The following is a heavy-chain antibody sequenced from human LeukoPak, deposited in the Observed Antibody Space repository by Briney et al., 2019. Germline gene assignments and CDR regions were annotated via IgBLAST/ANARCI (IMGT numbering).Heavy chain of an antibody. CDR2: ITASGGGT. V-gene: IGHV1-46*01. CDR1: GSTFTRYF. CDR3: ATELLPSMVRTYYYSGIEV. Sequence: ASVRVSCKGSGSTFTRYFMDWVRQTPGQGLGWVGVITASGGGTNYAQKLQGRVTMTTDASTSIAYMELRSLKSDDTAVYYCATELLPSMVRTYYYSGIEVWGQGTTVTVSS. J-gene: IGHJ6*02. D-gene: IGHD3-10*01.